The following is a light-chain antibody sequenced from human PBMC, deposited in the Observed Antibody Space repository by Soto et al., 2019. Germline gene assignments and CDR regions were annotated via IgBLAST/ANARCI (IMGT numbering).Light chain of an antibody. V-gene: IGLV7-43*01. J-gene: IGLJ2*01. CDR1: AGAVTSAYY. Sequence: QAVVTQEPSLTVSPGGTVTLTCASSAGAVTSAYYTNWLQQKPGQAPRALIYSTSEKHSWTPARFSGSLLGGKAALTLSAAQPEGEAGYYCLLYYGGAQVLFGGGTKLTVL. CDR2: STS. CDR3: LLYYGGAQVL.